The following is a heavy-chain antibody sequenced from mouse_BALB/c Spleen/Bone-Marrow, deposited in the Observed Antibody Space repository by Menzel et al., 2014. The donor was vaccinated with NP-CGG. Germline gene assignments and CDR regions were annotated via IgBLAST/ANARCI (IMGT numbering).Heavy chain of an antibody. J-gene: IGHJ4*01. V-gene: IGHV1S135*01. CDR3: ARELSRAMDY. CDR1: GYAFTSYN. CDR2: IDPYSGGT. D-gene: IGHD2-12*01. Sequence: VQLQQSGPELVKPGASVKVSCKASGYAFTSYNMYWVKQSHGQSLEWIGYIDPYSGGTNYNQKFRGEATLTVDKSSNTAYIHLSSLTSEDSAVYFCARELSRAMDYWGQGTSVTVSS.